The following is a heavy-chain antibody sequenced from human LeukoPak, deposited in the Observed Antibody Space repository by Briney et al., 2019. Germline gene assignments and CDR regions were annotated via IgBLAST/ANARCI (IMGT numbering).Heavy chain of an antibody. CDR3: ARDRPPLYSKYVANGMDV. D-gene: IGHD4-11*01. J-gene: IGHJ6*02. CDR2: LSSGSSYI. CDR1: GFTFSSYS. Sequence: GGSLRLSCAASGFTFSSYSMNWVPQAPGKGLVWVSSLSSGSSYIYYADSVKGRFTISRDNAKNSLYLQMKSLRAEDTAVYYCARDRPPLYSKYVANGMDVWGQGTTVTVSS. V-gene: IGHV3-21*01.